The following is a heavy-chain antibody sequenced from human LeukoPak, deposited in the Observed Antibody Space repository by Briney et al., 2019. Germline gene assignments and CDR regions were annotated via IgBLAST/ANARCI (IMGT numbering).Heavy chain of an antibody. Sequence: GASVKVSCKTSVYTFTGYFMHWVRQAPGQGLEWMGWINPNRGGTNYAQKFQGRVTMTRDTSISTAYMELTRLRSDDTAMYYCSREGDYGDYGRLWYFDLWGRGTLVTVSS. V-gene: IGHV1-2*02. CDR3: SREGDYGDYGRLWYFDL. CDR2: INPNRGGT. D-gene: IGHD4-17*01. J-gene: IGHJ2*01. CDR1: VYTFTGYF.